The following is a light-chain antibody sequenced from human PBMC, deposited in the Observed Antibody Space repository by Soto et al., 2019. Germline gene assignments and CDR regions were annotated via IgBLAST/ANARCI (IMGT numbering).Light chain of an antibody. CDR2: EVS. Sequence: QSALTQPASVSGSLGQSITISCTGTSNDVGGYNYVSWYQQHPGKAPKLMIYEVSNRPSGVSNRFSGSKSGNTASLTISGLQAEDEADYYCSSYASSSTLFGGGTKVTVL. J-gene: IGLJ2*01. CDR3: SSYASSSTL. V-gene: IGLV2-14*01. CDR1: SNDVGGYNY.